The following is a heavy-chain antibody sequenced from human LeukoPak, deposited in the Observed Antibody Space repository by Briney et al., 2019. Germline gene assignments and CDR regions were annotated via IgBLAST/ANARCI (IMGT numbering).Heavy chain of an antibody. CDR3: ARDLYSYNLDAEY. J-gene: IGHJ4*02. D-gene: IGHD5-18*01. V-gene: IGHV4-59*12. Sequence: SETLSLTCAVHGGSFSGFYWSWIRQPPGKGLECFAYIHYSDSTNYNPSLKSRVTVSVDTSKNQFSLKLSSVTAADTAVYYCARDLYSYNLDAEYWGQGTLVTVSS. CDR1: GGSFSGFY. CDR2: IHYSDST.